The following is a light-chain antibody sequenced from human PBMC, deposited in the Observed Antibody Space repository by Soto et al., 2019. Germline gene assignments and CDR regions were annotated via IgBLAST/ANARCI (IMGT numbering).Light chain of an antibody. CDR3: SPYAGSNNYV. J-gene: IGLJ1*01. CDR2: GDS. CDR1: SSDVVGYNY. Sequence: QSALTQPPSASGSPGQSVTISCTGTSSDVVGYNYVSWYQQHPGKAPKLMIYGDSKRPSGVPDRFSGSKSGHTASLTVSGLQAEDEADYYCSPYAGSNNYVFGTGTKVTVL. V-gene: IGLV2-8*01.